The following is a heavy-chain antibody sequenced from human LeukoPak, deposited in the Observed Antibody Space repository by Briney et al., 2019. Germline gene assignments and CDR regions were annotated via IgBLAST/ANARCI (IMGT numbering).Heavy chain of an antibody. D-gene: IGHD1-26*01. V-gene: IGHV3-30-3*01. CDR2: ISYDGSNK. J-gene: IGHJ4*02. CDR3: ARHVRGATYPTYLDY. CDR1: GFTFSSYA. Sequence: GGSLRLSCAASGFTFSSYAMHWVRQAPGKGLEWVAVISYDGSNKYYADSVKGRFTISRDNSKNTLYLQMNSLRAEDTAVYYCARHVRGATYPTYLDYWGQGTLVTVSS.